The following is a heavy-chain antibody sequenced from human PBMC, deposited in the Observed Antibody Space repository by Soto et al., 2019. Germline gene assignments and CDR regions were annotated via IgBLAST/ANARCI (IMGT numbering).Heavy chain of an antibody. CDR1: GYTFTGYY. J-gene: IGHJ4*02. D-gene: IGHD6-13*01. Sequence: ASVKVSCKASGYTFTGYYMHWVRQAPGQGLEWMGWINPNSGGTNYAQKFQGRVTMTRDTSISTAYMELSRLRSDDTAVYYCARDSIAAAGTGFDYWGQGTLVTVSS. CDR3: ARDSIAAAGTGFDY. CDR2: INPNSGGT. V-gene: IGHV1-2*02.